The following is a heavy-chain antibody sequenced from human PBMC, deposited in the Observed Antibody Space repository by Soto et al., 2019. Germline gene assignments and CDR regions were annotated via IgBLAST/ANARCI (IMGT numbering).Heavy chain of an antibody. V-gene: IGHV3-15*01. D-gene: IGHD2-2*01. CDR3: VTVLPHANSWFDY. J-gene: IGHJ4*02. CDR1: GFTFSNVW. CDR2: IKSRTENETT. Sequence: GGSLRLSCAASGFTFSNVWLSWVRQGPGKGLEWLGRIKSRTENETTDYASPARGRFIISRDDSKNMLYLQLNSLKSEYTGVYYCVTVLPHANSWFDYWGQGTPVTVSS.